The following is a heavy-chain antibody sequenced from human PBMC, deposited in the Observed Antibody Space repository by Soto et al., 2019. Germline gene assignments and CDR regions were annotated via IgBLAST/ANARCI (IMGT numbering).Heavy chain of an antibody. CDR1: GFTFSSYA. CDR2: ISGSGGST. V-gene: IGHV3-23*01. Sequence: GGSLRLSCAASGFTFSSYAMSWVRQAPGKGLEWVSAISGSGGSTYYADSVKGRFTISRDNSKNTLYLQMNSLRAEDTAVYYCAKVYAPYSSSWPEYFQHWGQGTLVTVSS. D-gene: IGHD6-13*01. J-gene: IGHJ1*01. CDR3: AKVYAPYSSSWPEYFQH.